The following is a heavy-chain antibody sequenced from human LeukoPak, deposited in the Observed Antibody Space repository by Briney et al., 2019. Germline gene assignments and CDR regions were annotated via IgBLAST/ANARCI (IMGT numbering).Heavy chain of an antibody. CDR1: GFTFSNYW. D-gene: IGHD6-13*01. CDR2: ISYDGSNK. V-gene: IGHV3-30*18. Sequence: GGSLRLSCAASGFTFSNYWMNWVRQAPGKGLEWVAVISYDGSNKYYADSVKGRFTISRDNSKNTLYLQMNSLRAEDTAVYYCAKDSSSVPFDYWGQGTLVTVSS. CDR3: AKDSSSVPFDY. J-gene: IGHJ4*02.